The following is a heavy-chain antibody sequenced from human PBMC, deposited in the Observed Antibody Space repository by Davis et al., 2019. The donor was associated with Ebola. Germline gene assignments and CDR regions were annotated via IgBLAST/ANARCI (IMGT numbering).Heavy chain of an antibody. V-gene: IGHV1-18*01. J-gene: IGHJ5*02. Sequence: AASVKVSCKASGYTFTSYGISWVRQAPGQGLEWMGWISAYNATTNYAQKLQGRVTMTTDTSTSTAYMELRSLRSDDTAVYYCARLGYSSGWYGALVWFDPWGQGTLVTVSS. CDR1: GYTFTSYG. CDR2: ISAYNATT. D-gene: IGHD6-19*01. CDR3: ARLGYSSGWYGALVWFDP.